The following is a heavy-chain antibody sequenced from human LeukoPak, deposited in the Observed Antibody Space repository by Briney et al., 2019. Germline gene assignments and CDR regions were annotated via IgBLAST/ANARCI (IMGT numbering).Heavy chain of an antibody. CDR3: ARLSGTYSRGGDH. J-gene: IGHJ4*02. D-gene: IGHD1-26*01. Sequence: PGGSLRLSCTASGFTFTDFHMSWIRQAPGKGLEWVSHISGSGYAIHHPGSVKGRFTISRDNAKNSLYLQMNSPRVEDSAVSYCARLSGTYSRGGDHWGQGTLVTVSS. V-gene: IGHV3-11*01. CDR2: ISGSGYAI. CDR1: GFTFTDFH.